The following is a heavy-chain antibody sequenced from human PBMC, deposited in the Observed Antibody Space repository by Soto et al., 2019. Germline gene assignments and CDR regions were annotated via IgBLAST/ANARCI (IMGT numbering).Heavy chain of an antibody. CDR3: VKDRDSNSWPSRDV. J-gene: IGHJ6*02. CDR1: GYTFTRNG. CDR2: ISPNSGNI. Sequence: QVHLVQSGAEVKKPGASVNVSCKTSGYTFTRNGISWVRQAPGQGLEWMGWISPNSGNIKYAQKPQGRVIMTTDTSTSTAYMELRSLRSDDTAVYYGVKDRDSNSWPSRDVWGPGTTVTVSS. D-gene: IGHD3-22*01. V-gene: IGHV1-18*01.